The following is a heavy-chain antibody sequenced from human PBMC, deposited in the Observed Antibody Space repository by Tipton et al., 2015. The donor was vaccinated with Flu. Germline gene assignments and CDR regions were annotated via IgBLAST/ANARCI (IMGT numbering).Heavy chain of an antibody. V-gene: IGHV3-23*01. J-gene: IGHJ1*01. CDR1: GFTFSSYA. Sequence: GSLRLSCAASGFTFSSYAMSWVRQAPGKGLEWVSAISGSGGSTYYADSVEGRFTISRDNSKNTLYLQMNSLRAEDTAVYYCASIRIFGVGNAETSAEYFQHWGQGTLVTVSS. CDR2: ISGSGGST. D-gene: IGHD3-3*01. CDR3: ASIRIFGVGNAETSAEYFQH.